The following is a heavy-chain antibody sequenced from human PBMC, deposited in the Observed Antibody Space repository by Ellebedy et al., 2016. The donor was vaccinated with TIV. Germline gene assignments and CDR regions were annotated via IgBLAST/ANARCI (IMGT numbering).Heavy chain of an antibody. CDR3: ARRVAGKASFDY. D-gene: IGHD6-19*01. Sequence: PGGSLRLSCAASGFTFSNYWMNWVRQAPGKGLEWVANIKQDGSAKYYVDSVKGRFTISRDNAKNSLYLQMNSLRAEDTAVYYCARRVAGKASFDYWGQGTLVTVS. V-gene: IGHV3-7*01. CDR1: GFTFSNYW. J-gene: IGHJ4*02. CDR2: IKQDGSAK.